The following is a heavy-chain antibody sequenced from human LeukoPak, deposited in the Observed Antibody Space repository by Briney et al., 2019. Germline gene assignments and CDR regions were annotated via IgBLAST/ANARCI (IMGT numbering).Heavy chain of an antibody. J-gene: IGHJ6*04. V-gene: IGHV1-8*02. CDR3: ARYYNWTYYYYGMDV. CDR1: GYTFTGYY. CDR2: MNPNSGNT. D-gene: IGHD1-20*01. Sequence: ASVKVSCKASGYTFTGYYMHWVRQATGQGLEWMGWMNPNSGNTGYAQKFKGRVTMTRNNSISTAYMELSSLRSEDTAVYYCARYYNWTYYYYGMDVWGKGTTVTVSS.